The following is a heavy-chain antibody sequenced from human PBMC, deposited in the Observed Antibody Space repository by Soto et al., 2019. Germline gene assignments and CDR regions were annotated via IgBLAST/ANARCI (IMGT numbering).Heavy chain of an antibody. V-gene: IGHV5-51*01. J-gene: IGHJ3*02. D-gene: IGHD3-22*01. Sequence: GESLKISCKSSGYTFNSYWIGWVCQMPGKGLEWMGLISPGDSDTRNSPSFQGQVTISADKSISTAYLQWSSLKASDTAMYYCARHMPPARFDYETSGYYPYTFDIWGQGTMVTVSS. CDR2: ISPGDSDT. CDR1: GYTFNSYW. CDR3: ARHMPPARFDYETSGYYPYTFDI.